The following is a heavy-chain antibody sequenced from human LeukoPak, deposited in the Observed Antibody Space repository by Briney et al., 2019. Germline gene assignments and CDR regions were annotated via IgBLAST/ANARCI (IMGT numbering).Heavy chain of an antibody. J-gene: IGHJ4*02. CDR3: ARRAYCGGDCYYFDY. V-gene: IGHV3-48*04. D-gene: IGHD2-21*02. CDR1: GFTFSSFS. Sequence: GGSLRLSCAASGFTFSSFSMNWVRQAPGKGLEWVSYIRSSGSGTDYTGSVKGRFTISRDNAKNSLYLQMNSLRAEDTAVYYCARRAYCGGDCYYFDYWGQGTLVTVSS. CDR2: IRSSGSGT.